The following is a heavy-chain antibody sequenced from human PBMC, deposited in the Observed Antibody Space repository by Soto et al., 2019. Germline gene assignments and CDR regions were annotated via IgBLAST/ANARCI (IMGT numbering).Heavy chain of an antibody. J-gene: IGHJ6*01. CDR3: AKDMLAARYYYGMDV. D-gene: IGHD6-25*01. CDR1: GFTFDDYA. Sequence: EVQLVESGGGLVQPGRSLRLSCAASGFTFDDYAMHWVRQAPGKGLEWVSGISWNSGSIGYADSVKGRFTISRDNAKNSLYLQMNSLRAEDTALYYCAKDMLAARYYYGMDVW. CDR2: ISWNSGSI. V-gene: IGHV3-9*01.